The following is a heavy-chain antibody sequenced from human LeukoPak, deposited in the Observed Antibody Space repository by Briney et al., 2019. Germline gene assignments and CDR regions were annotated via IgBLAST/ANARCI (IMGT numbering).Heavy chain of an antibody. CDR3: ATPLGWEATRKGAFDI. V-gene: IGHV1-46*01. CDR2: INPSGGST. CDR1: GYTFTSYY. Sequence: ASVKVSCKASGYTFTSYYMRWVRQAPGQGLEWMGIINPSGGSTSYAQKFQGRVTMTRDMSTSTVYMELSSLRSEDTAVYYCATPLGWEATRKGAFDIWGQGTMVTVSS. D-gene: IGHD5-12*01. J-gene: IGHJ3*02.